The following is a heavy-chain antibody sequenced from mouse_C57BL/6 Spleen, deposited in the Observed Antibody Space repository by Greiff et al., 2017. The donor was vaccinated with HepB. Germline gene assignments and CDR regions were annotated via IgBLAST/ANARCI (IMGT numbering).Heavy chain of an antibody. V-gene: IGHV1-64*01. Sequence: QVQLQQPGAELVKPGASVKLSCKASGYTFTSYWMHWVKQRPGQGLEWIGMINPNSGSTTYNEKFKNKATLTVDKSSSTAYMQLSSLTSEDSAVYYCAGENYTCGSGYWYFDVWGTGTTVTVSS. CDR2: INPNSGST. J-gene: IGHJ1*03. D-gene: IGHD1-1*01. CDR1: GYTFTSYW. CDR3: AGENYTCGSGYWYFDV.